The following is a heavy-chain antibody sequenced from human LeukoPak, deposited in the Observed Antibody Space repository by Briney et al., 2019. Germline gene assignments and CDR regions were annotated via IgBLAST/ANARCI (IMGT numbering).Heavy chain of an antibody. J-gene: IGHJ6*02. CDR3: AKIRGCSSTSCYRTYGLDV. D-gene: IGHD2-2*01. V-gene: IGHV3-23*01. Sequence: GGSLRLSCAASGFTFSTYSMSWVRQAPGKGLEWVSVISDSGVSTYYVDSVKGRFTISRDNPKNTVYLQVNSLRAEDTAIYYCAKIRGCSSTSCYRTYGLDVWGLGTTVTVAS. CDR1: GFTFSTYS. CDR2: ISDSGVST.